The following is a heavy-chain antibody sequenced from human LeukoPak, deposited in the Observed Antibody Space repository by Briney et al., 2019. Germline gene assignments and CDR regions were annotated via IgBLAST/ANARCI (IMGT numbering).Heavy chain of an antibody. CDR3: AGRGSGSYFDY. D-gene: IGHD3-10*01. Sequence: PGGSLRLSCGASGFTFSSYGMSWVRQAPGKGLEWVSTISGSGDSTYYADSVKGRFTISRDNSKNTLYLQMNSLRAEDTAVYYCAGRGSGSYFDYWGQGTLVTVSS. CDR2: ISGSGDST. V-gene: IGHV3-23*01. CDR1: GFTFSSYG. J-gene: IGHJ4*02.